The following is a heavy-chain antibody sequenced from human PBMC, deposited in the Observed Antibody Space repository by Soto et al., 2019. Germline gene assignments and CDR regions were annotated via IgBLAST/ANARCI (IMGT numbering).Heavy chain of an antibody. Sequence: QVQLQQWGAGLLKPSETLSLTCAVYGGSFSGYYWSWIRQPPGKGLEWIGEINHSGSTNYNPSLKSRVTISVDTSKSQFSLKLSSVTAAGTAVYYCARGNWGGDCYSPNFEYWGKGSLVTVPS. CDR1: GGSFSGYY. CDR3: ARGNWGGDCYSPNFEY. CDR2: INHSGST. J-gene: IGHJ4*02. V-gene: IGHV4-34*01. D-gene: IGHD2-21*02.